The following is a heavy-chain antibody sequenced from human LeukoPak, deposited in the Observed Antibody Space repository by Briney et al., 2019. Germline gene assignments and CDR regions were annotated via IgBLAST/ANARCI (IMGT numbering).Heavy chain of an antibody. V-gene: IGHV4-59*01. CDR2: FYNSGRS. CDR3: TRGAGWLIDY. Sequence: PSETLSLTCTVSDNSISDYYRGWIRQPPGKGLEWIGYFYNSGRSTYNPSLKSRVTISADTSKNHFSLKLNSVTTADTAVYYCTRGAGWLIDYWGQGILVTVSS. CDR1: DNSISDYY. D-gene: IGHD3-16*01. J-gene: IGHJ4*02.